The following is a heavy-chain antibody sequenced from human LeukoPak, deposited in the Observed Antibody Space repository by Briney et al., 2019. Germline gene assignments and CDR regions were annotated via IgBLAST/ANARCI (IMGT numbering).Heavy chain of an antibody. CDR2: VYHGGST. CDR1: GGSISPYY. V-gene: IGHV4-59*01. D-gene: IGHD6-25*01. Sequence: SETLSLTCTVSGGSISPYYWGWIRQPPGKGLEWIGYVYHGGSTRHNPSLKSRLTVVGDTSKNHFSLRLTSVTAADTAVYYCARSQYSTGLFDFWGQGTLVTVSS. CDR3: ARSQYSTGLFDF. J-gene: IGHJ4*02.